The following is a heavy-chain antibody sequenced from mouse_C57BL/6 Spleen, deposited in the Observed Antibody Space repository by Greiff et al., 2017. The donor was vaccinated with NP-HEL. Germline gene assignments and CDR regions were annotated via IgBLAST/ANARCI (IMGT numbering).Heavy chain of an antibody. D-gene: IGHD1-1*01. CDR1: GFSLTSYG. Sequence: VMLVESGPGLVAPSQSLSITCTVSGFSLTSYGVSWVRQPPGKGLEWLGVIWGDGSTNYHSALISSLSISKANSKSQAFLKLNSLQTEDTATYYWALYYYGSSSAWFAYWGQGTLVTVSA. CDR3: ALYYYGSSSAWFAY. V-gene: IGHV2-3*01. CDR2: IWGDGST. J-gene: IGHJ3*01.